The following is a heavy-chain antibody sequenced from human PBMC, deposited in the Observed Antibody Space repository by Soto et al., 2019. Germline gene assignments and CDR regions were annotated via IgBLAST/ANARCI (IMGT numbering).Heavy chain of an antibody. V-gene: IGHV3-9*01. J-gene: IGHJ6*02. CDR2: ISWNSGCI. CDR1: GFTFDDYA. D-gene: IGHD5-12*01. Sequence: EVQLVESGGGLVQPGRSLRLSCAASGFTFDDYAMHWVRQAPGKGLEWVSCISWNSGCIGYADSVKGRFTISRDNAKNSLYLQMNSLIAEYTALYYYGKEGLLVWLRSSCYYYGMDVWGQGTTVTVSS. CDR3: GKEGLLVWLRSSCYYYGMDV.